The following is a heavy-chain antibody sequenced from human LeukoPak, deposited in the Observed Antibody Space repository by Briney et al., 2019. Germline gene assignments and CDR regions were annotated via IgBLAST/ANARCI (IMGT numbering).Heavy chain of an antibody. CDR1: GGTFSSYA. D-gene: IGHD5-24*01. CDR3: ASTVYNWGPDYYGMDV. J-gene: IGHJ6*02. V-gene: IGHV1-69*13. CDR2: IIAIFGTA. Sequence: SVKVSCTASGGTFSSYAISWVRQAPGQGLEWMGGIIAIFGTANYAQKFQGRVTITADESTSTAYMELSSLRSEDTAVYYCASTVYNWGPDYYGMDVWGQGTTVTVSS.